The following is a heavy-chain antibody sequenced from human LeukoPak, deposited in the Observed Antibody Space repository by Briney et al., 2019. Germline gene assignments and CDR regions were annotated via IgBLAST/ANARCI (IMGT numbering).Heavy chain of an antibody. J-gene: IGHJ3*02. CDR2: IWYDGSNK. CDR3: AREGWLQNAFDI. V-gene: IGHV3-33*01. Sequence: GGSLRLSCAASGFTFSSSGMHWVRQAPGKGLEWVAVIWYDGSNKYYADSVKGRFTISRGNSNNTLYLQMNSLQAEGTAVYYCAREGWLQNAFDIWGQGTRVTVPS. CDR1: GFTFSSSG. D-gene: IGHD5-24*01.